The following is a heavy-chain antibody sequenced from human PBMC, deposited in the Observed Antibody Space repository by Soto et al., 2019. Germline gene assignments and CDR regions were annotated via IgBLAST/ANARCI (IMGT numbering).Heavy chain of an antibody. V-gene: IGHV1-69*06. Sequence: QVQLVQSGAEVKKPGSSVKVSCKASGGTFSSYAISWVRQAPGQGLEWMGGIIPIFGTANYAQKFQGRVTITADKSTSTAYMELSSLRSEDTAVYYCARDYSSRTRAHRGWFDPWGQGTLVTVSS. CDR3: ARDYSSRTRAHRGWFDP. CDR1: GGTFSSYA. J-gene: IGHJ5*02. CDR2: IIPIFGTA. D-gene: IGHD1-26*01.